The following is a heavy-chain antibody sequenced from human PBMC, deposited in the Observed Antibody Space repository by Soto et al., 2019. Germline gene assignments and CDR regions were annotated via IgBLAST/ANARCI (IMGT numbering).Heavy chain of an antibody. CDR3: ASHPYSSSWYS. J-gene: IGHJ4*02. D-gene: IGHD6-13*01. CDR2: IKQDGSEK. CDR1: GFTFSSYW. V-gene: IGHV3-7*02. Sequence: EVQLVESGGGLVQPGGSLRLSCAASGFTFSSYWMSWVRQDPGKGLERVANIKQDGSEKYYVDSVKGRFTISRDNAKNSLYLQMNSLRAEDTAVYYCASHPYSSSWYSWGQGTLVTVSS.